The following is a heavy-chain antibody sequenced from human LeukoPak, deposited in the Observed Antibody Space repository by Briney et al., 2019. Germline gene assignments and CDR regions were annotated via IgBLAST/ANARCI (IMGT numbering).Heavy chain of an antibody. Sequence: ASVKVSCKASGYTFTSYDINWVRQATGQGLEWMGWMNPNSGNTGYAQKFQGRVTMTRNTSISTAYMELSSLRSEDTAVYYCARGLRFRTASSSYYYYMDVWGKRTTVTVSS. CDR2: MNPNSGNT. CDR3: ARGLRFRTASSSYYYYMDV. CDR1: GYTFTSYD. J-gene: IGHJ6*03. V-gene: IGHV1-8*01.